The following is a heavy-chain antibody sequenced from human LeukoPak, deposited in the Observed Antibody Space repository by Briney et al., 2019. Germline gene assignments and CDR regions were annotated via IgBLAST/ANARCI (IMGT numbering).Heavy chain of an antibody. Sequence: ASVKVSCKASGYTFTGYYMHWVRQAPGQGLEWMGWINPNSGGTNYAQKFQGRVTMTRDTSISTAYMELSRLRPDDTAVYYCAREGLRYFDWFQSDAFDIWGQGTMVTVSS. CDR3: AREGLRYFDWFQSDAFDI. D-gene: IGHD3-9*01. V-gene: IGHV1-2*02. CDR1: GYTFTGYY. CDR2: INPNSGGT. J-gene: IGHJ3*02.